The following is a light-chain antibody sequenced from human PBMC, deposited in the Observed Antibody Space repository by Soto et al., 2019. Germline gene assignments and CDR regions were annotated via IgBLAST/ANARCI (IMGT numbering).Light chain of an antibody. CDR3: QQANSYPWT. J-gene: IGKJ1*01. CDR2: GSS. Sequence: DIQLTHSPSFLSASVGDSVTITCRASQGVSDWVAWYQQKPGEAPKLLIYGSSSLLSGVPSRFSGTRSGTDFTLNISSLKTEDFATYYCQQANSYPWTFGQGTKVDI. V-gene: IGKV1-12*01. CDR1: QGVSDW.